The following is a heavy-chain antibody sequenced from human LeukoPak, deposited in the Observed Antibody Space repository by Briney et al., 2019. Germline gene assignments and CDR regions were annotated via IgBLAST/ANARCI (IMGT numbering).Heavy chain of an antibody. J-gene: IGHJ4*02. CDR2: IIPIFGTA. D-gene: IGHD2-2*01. CDR3: ARAFVVVPAAMAYFDY. Sequence: SVKVSCKASGGTFSSYAISWVRQAPGQGLEWMGGIIPIFGTANYAQKFQGRVTITADESTSTAYMELSSLRSEDTAVYYCARAFVVVPAAMAYFDYWGQGTLVTVSS. CDR1: GGTFSSYA. V-gene: IGHV1-69*01.